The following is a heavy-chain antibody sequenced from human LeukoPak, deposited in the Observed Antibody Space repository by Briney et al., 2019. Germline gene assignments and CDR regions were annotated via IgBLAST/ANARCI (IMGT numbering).Heavy chain of an antibody. CDR2: IRSKANSYAT. Sequence: GGSLRLSCAASGFTFSGSAMHWVRQASGKGLEWVGRIRSKANSYATAYAASVKGRFTISRDDSKNTAYLQMNSLKTEDTAVYYCTSAVPAALDAFDIWGQGTMVTVSS. CDR3: TSAVPAALDAFDI. D-gene: IGHD2-2*01. V-gene: IGHV3-73*01. CDR1: GFTFSGSA. J-gene: IGHJ3*02.